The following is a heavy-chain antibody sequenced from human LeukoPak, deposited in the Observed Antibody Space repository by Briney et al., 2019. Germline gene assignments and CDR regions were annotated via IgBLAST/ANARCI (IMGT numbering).Heavy chain of an antibody. CDR1: RLPFSCYW. Sequence: GSLRLSCDVSRLPFSCYWMSWVRLASVKGLERAANKKQDGTEQYHVGSVKGRFTISRDNAKNSLYLQMNSLRAEDTAVYYCAREVAVPAAPIDYWGQGTLVTVSS. V-gene: IGHV3-7*03. CDR2: KKQDGTEQ. D-gene: IGHD2-2*01. CDR3: AREVAVPAAPIDY. J-gene: IGHJ4*02.